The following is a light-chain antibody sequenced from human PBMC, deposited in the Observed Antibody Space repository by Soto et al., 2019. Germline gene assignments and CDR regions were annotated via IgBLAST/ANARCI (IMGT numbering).Light chain of an antibody. V-gene: IGLV6-57*03. CDR1: SGSIATNY. Sequence: NFMLTQPHSVSESPGKTVTLSCTRSSGSIATNYVQWYQQRPGSAPTTVIYEDNLRPSGVPDRFSGSIDISSNSASLAISGLKTADEAAYYCQFYEGSNRYVLATGTKVTVL. CDR3: QFYEGSNRYV. J-gene: IGLJ1*01. CDR2: EDN.